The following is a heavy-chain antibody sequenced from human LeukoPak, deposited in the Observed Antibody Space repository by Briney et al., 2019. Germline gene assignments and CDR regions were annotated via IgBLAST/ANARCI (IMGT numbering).Heavy chain of an antibody. CDR3: ARAYCSSTSCFG. V-gene: IGHV3-48*01. CDR1: GFTFSSYN. J-gene: IGHJ4*02. D-gene: IGHD2-2*01. Sequence: GGSLRLSCAASGFTFSSYNMNWVRQAPGKWLEWVSSISYSSRARYYADSVKGRFTISRDNFKDSLYLQMDSLRAEDTAVYYCARAYCSSTSCFGWGQGTLVTVSS. CDR2: ISYSSRAR.